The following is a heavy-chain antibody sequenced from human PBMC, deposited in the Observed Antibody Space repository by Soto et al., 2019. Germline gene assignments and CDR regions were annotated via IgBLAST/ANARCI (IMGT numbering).Heavy chain of an antibody. Sequence: SSETLSLPGAVYGGSFSGYDWSWVRQLPGKGLAWTGEINHSGSTNYTPSFKSRVTISVDTSKNQFSLKLSSVTAADTAVYYCAIPRGGDYYYYGMDVWGQGTTVTVSS. J-gene: IGHJ6*02. V-gene: IGHV4-34*01. CDR2: INHSGST. D-gene: IGHD3-10*01. CDR3: AIPRGGDYYYYGMDV. CDR1: GGSFSGYD.